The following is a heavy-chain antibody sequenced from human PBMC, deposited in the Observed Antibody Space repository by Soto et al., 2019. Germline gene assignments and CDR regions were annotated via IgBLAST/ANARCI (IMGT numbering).Heavy chain of an antibody. V-gene: IGHV3-7*01. Sequence: PGGSLRLSCAASGFTFSSYAMSWVRQAPGKGLEWVSAIKEGGSEKYYADSVKGRFTISRDNAKNSLYLQMNSLRVEDTAVYYCARDPYYAFWSGYYTYYYYYYYMDVWGKGTTVTVSS. CDR3: ARDPYYAFWSGYYTYYYYYYYMDV. D-gene: IGHD3-3*01. CDR1: GFTFSSYA. J-gene: IGHJ6*03. CDR2: IKEGGSEK.